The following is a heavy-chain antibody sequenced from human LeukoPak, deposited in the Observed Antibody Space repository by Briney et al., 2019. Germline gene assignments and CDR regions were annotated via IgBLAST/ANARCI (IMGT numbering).Heavy chain of an antibody. D-gene: IGHD2-15*01. J-gene: IGHJ4*02. Sequence: GGSLRLSCAASGFTFSSYSMNWVRRAPGKGLEWVSSISSSSSYIYYADSVKGRFTISRDNAKNSLYLQMNSLRAEDTAVYYCARVDCSGGSCYSDYWGQGTLVTVSS. CDR2: ISSSSSYI. V-gene: IGHV3-21*01. CDR1: GFTFSSYS. CDR3: ARVDCSGGSCYSDY.